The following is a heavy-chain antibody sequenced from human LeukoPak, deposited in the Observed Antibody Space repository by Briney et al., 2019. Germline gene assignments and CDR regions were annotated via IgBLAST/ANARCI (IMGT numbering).Heavy chain of an antibody. J-gene: IGHJ4*02. CDR3: ARDRGSYYFDY. Sequence: QAGGSLRLSCAASGFTFSSYAMHWVRQAPGKGLEWVAVISYDGSNKYYADSVKGRFTISRDNAKNSLYLQMNSLRAEDTAVYYCARDRGSYYFDYWGQGTLVTVSS. CDR2: ISYDGSNK. CDR1: GFTFSSYA. V-gene: IGHV3-30-3*01. D-gene: IGHD1-26*01.